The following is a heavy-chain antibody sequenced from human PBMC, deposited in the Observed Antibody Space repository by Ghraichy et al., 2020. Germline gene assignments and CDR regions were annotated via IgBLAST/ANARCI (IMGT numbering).Heavy chain of an antibody. CDR1: GYSFTSYW. CDR3: ARSGEVVVSGDYVPHPFDY. CDR2: IYPGDSDT. J-gene: IGHJ4*02. D-gene: IGHD2-15*01. V-gene: IGHV5-51*01. Sequence: GESLNISCKGSGYSFTSYWIGWVRQMPGKGLEWMGIIYPGDSDTRYSPSFQGQVNISADKSISTAYLQWSSLKASDTAMYYCARSGEVVVSGDYVPHPFDYWGQGTLVTVSS.